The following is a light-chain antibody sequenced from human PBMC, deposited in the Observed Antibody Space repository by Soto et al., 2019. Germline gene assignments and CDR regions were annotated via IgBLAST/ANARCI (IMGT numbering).Light chain of an antibody. V-gene: IGLV2-14*01. CDR3: SSYTTSNTQV. CDR1: SSDVGTYNY. CDR2: DVS. J-gene: IGLJ3*02. Sequence: QSVLTQPASVSGSPGQSITISCTGTSSDVGTYNYVSWYQHRPGKAPKLMIYDVSYRPSGVSNRFSGSKSANTASLTISGLQAEDEDDYYCSSYTTSNTQVFGGGTQLTVL.